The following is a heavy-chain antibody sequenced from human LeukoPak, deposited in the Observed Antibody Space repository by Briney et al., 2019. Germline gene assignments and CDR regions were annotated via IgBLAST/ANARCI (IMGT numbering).Heavy chain of an antibody. CDR3: ARGDRAAYYYDSSGYLDY. Sequence: ASVKVSCKASGGTFSCYAISWVRQAPGQGLEWMGRIIPIFGTANYAQKFQGRVTITADKSTSTAYMELSSLRSEDTAVYYCARGDRAAYYYDSSGYLDYWGKGTLVTVSS. CDR1: GGTFSCYA. V-gene: IGHV1-69*06. J-gene: IGHJ4*02. D-gene: IGHD3-22*01. CDR2: IIPIFGTA.